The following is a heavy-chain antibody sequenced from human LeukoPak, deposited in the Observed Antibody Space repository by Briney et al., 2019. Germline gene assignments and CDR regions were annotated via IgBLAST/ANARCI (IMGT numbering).Heavy chain of an antibody. D-gene: IGHD6-19*01. CDR2: ISGSGGST. CDR3: ANGPPRIAVAGTGVDY. J-gene: IGHJ4*02. V-gene: IGHV3-23*01. CDR1: GFTFSSYA. Sequence: GGSLRLSCAASGFTFSSYAMSWVRQAPGKGLEWVSAISGSGGSTYYADSVKGRFTISRDNSKNTLYLQMNSLRAEDTAVYYCANGPPRIAVAGTGVDYWGQGTLVTVSS.